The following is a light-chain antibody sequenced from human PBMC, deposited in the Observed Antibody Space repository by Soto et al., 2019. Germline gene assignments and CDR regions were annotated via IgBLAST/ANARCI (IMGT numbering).Light chain of an antibody. Sequence: QSALTQPASVSGSPGQSITISCTGTSSDVGSYNLVSWYQQHPGKAPKLMIYEVSKRPSGVSNRFSGSKSGNTAPLTISGLQAEDEADYYCCSYAGSSTFVFGGGTRSPS. J-gene: IGLJ2*01. CDR2: EVS. CDR1: SSDVGSYNL. V-gene: IGLV2-23*02. CDR3: CSYAGSSTFV.